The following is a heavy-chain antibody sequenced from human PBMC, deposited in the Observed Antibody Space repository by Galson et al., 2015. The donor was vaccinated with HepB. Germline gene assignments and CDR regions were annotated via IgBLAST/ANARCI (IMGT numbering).Heavy chain of an antibody. J-gene: IGHJ4*02. CDR1: GFSFSSHG. CDR3: VKVLQVGTWGFDN. D-gene: IGHD3-16*01. Sequence: SLRLSCAASGFSFSSHGMSWVRQAPGKGLEWISGIDIADRSRYYTDSVKGRFTISRDHSKNMLYLQMTGLRAEDTAIYYCVKVLQVGTWGFDNWSQGTLVTVSS. V-gene: IGHV3-23*03. CDR2: IDIADRSR.